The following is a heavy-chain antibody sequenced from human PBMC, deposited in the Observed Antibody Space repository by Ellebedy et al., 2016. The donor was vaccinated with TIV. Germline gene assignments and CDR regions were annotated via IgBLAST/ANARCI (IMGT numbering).Heavy chain of an antibody. V-gene: IGHV4-4*02. Sequence: GSLRLSXAVSGGSIFTTDWWSWVRQTPGKGLEWIGEIYHSGSTNYNPSLRSRVTFSVDKSKNQFSLRLSSVTAADTAVYYCARAPGHCSKTSCYTRSRYFDSWGQGTHVTVSS. CDR2: IYHSGST. D-gene: IGHD2-2*02. CDR1: GGSIFTTDW. CDR3: ARAPGHCSKTSCYTRSRYFDS. J-gene: IGHJ4*02.